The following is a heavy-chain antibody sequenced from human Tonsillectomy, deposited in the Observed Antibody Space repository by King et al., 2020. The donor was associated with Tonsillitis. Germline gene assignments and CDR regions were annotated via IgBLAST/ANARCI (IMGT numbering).Heavy chain of an antibody. Sequence: QLVQSGAEVKKPGASVKVSCKAYVYTFTSNGISWVRQAPGQGLEWMGWISAYNGNTHYAQKLQGRVIMTTDTSTSTAYIELKSLRSDDTAVYYCEREARDFLGVLSYFDSWGQGTLVTVSS. CDR3: EREARDFLGVLSYFDS. D-gene: IGHD3-3*01. J-gene: IGHJ4*02. V-gene: IGHV1-18*01. CDR1: VYTFTSNG. CDR2: ISAYNGNT.